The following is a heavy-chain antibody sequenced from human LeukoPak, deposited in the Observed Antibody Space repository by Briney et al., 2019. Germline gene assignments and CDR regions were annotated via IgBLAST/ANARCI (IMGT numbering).Heavy chain of an antibody. CDR1: GFSFSNHY. J-gene: IGHJ4*02. Sequence: GGSLRLSCAASGFSFSNHYMRWIRQAPGKGLEWVGNINEDGRNKWHLGSVKGRFTVSGDNARNALYLQMTSLRVEDTAVYYCTRVIVAVPGYFDYFDFWGQGALVTVSS. D-gene: IGHD6-19*01. CDR3: TRVIVAVPGYFDYFDF. V-gene: IGHV3-7*01. CDR2: INEDGRNK.